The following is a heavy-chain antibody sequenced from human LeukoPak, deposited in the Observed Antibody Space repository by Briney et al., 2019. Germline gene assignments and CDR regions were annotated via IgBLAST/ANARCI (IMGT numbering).Heavy chain of an antibody. CDR1: GFTFSSYA. CDR3: ANFDRGYSSPFDY. Sequence: PGGSLRLSCAASGFTFSSYAMSWVRQAPGKRLEWVSAISGSGGSTYYADSVKGRFTISRDNSKNTLYLQMNSLRAEDTAVYYCANFDRGYSSPFDYWGQGTLVTVSS. J-gene: IGHJ4*02. V-gene: IGHV3-23*01. CDR2: ISGSGGST. D-gene: IGHD5-18*01.